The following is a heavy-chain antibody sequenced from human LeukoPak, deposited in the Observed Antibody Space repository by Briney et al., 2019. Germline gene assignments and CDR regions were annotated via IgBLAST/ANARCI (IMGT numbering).Heavy chain of an antibody. V-gene: IGHV3-30-3*01. CDR3: ARDSPARGNDY. CDR1: GFTFSSYA. Sequence: GGSLRLSCAASGFTFSSYAMHWVRQAPGKGLEWVAVISYDGSNKYYADSVKGRFTISRDNSKNTLYLQMNSLRAEDTAVYYCARDSPARGNDYWGQGTLVTVSS. CDR2: ISYDGSNK. J-gene: IGHJ4*02. D-gene: IGHD3-10*01.